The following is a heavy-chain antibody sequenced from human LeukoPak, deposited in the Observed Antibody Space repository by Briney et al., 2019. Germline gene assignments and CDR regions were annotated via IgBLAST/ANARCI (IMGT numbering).Heavy chain of an antibody. CDR3: AGGPDYDFWSGWGYYYYYYMDV. CDR2: ISSSSSTI. V-gene: IGHV3-48*01. Sequence: VGSLRLSCAASGFTFSSYSMNWVRQAPGKGLEWVSHISSSSSTIYYADSVKGRFTISRDNAKNSLSLQMNSLRAEDTAVYYCAGGPDYDFWSGWGYYYYYYMDVWGKGTTVTVSS. D-gene: IGHD3-3*01. CDR1: GFTFSSYS. J-gene: IGHJ6*03.